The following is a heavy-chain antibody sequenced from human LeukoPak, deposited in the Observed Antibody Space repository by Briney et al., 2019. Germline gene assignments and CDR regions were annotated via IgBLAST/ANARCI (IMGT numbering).Heavy chain of an antibody. J-gene: IGHJ6*03. CDR2: INHSGST. Sequence: PSETLCLTCAVYGGAFRGYYWSWIRQPPGKGLEWIGEINHSGSTNYNTCLKSRVTISVDTSKNQCSLKLSSVTAADTAVYYRARGAWFGYYNSSGSLCYYYYMDVWGKGTTVTVSS. CDR3: ARGAWFGYYNSSGSLCYYYYMDV. V-gene: IGHV4-34*01. D-gene: IGHD3-22*01. CDR1: GGAFRGYY.